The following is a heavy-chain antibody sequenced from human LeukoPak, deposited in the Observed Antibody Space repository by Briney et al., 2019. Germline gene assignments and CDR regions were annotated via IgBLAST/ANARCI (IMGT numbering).Heavy chain of an antibody. J-gene: IGHJ4*02. CDR3: ARDVSNTCNGDVCDDRFDL. Sequence: PGGSLRLSCAASGFTFSSYAMHWVRQAPGKGLEWVAVVWFDGRKEYYIDSVKGRFTIARDNSKNTLYLQMNSLRAEDTAVYYCARDVSNTCNGDVCDDRFDLWGQGILVTLSS. V-gene: IGHV3-33*08. CDR1: GFTFSSYA. CDR2: VWFDGRKE. D-gene: IGHD2-8*02.